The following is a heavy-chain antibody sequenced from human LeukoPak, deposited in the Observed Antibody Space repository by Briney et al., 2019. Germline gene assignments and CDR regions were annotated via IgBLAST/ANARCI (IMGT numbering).Heavy chain of an antibody. J-gene: IGHJ6*02. Sequence: GGSLRLSCAASGFTFSSYWMSWVRQAPGKGLEWVANIKQDGSEKYYVDSVKGRFTISRDNAKNSLYLRMNSLRAEDTAVYYCARWYGSGSYYVYGMDVWGQGTTVTVSS. CDR1: GFTFSSYW. CDR3: ARWYGSGSYYVYGMDV. CDR2: IKQDGSEK. V-gene: IGHV3-7*01. D-gene: IGHD3-10*01.